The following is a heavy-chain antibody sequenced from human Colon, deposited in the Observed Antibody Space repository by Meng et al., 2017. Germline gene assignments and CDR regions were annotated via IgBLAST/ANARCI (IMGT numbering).Heavy chain of an antibody. CDR1: GFTFRTYA. D-gene: IGHD6-13*01. CDR2: IWSDGSDK. J-gene: IGHJ4*02. CDR3: VRIAAPGAEDY. V-gene: IGHV3-33*01. Sequence: GESLKISCEASGFTFRTYAMHWVRQAPGKGLEWVAVIWSDGSDKYYADSVKGRFTISRDNSNNTLFLQMNSLRAEDTAVYYCVRIAAPGAEDYWGQGALVTVSS.